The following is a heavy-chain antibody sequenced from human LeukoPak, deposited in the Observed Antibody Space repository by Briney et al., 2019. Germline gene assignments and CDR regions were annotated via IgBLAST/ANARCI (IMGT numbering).Heavy chain of an antibody. Sequence: GSSVKVSCKASGGTFSSYAISWVRQAPGQGLEWMGGIIPIFGTANYAQKFQGRVTITADESTSTAYMELSSLRSEDTAVYYCASGADYSNIYYYYGMDAWGQGTTVTVSS. CDR2: IIPIFGTA. J-gene: IGHJ6*02. CDR1: GGTFSSYA. V-gene: IGHV1-69*01. CDR3: ASGADYSNIYYYYGMDA. D-gene: IGHD4-11*01.